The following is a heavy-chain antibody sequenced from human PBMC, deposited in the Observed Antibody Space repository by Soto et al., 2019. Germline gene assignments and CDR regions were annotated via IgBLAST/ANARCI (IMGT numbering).Heavy chain of an antibody. CDR2: IYWSDDR. CDR1: GFSLSTSGVG. J-gene: IGHJ4*02. Sequence: SGPTLVNPTQTLTLTCTFAGFSLSTSGVGVGWIRQPPGKALEWLALIYWSDDRRYNPSLESRLTITKDTSENQVVLTMANMDPLETDTYYCAQAGYDSSGYYYGFFAYCGAGTLVTVSP. D-gene: IGHD3-22*01. CDR3: AQAGYDSSGYYYGFFAY. V-gene: IGHV2-5*01.